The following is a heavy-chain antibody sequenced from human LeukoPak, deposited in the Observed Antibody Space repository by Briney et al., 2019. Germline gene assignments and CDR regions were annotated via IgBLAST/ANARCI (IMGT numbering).Heavy chain of an antibody. CDR1: GYSFTSYW. CDR2: IYPGDSDT. CDR3: ARLGGGIQLWLTPKYYYYYMDV. J-gene: IGHJ6*03. D-gene: IGHD5-18*01. Sequence: GESLKISCKGSGYSFTSYWIGWVRQMPGKGLEWMGIIYPGDSDTRYSPSFQGQVTISADKSISTAYLQWSSLKASDTAMYYCARLGGGIQLWLTPKYYYYYMDVWGKGTTVTVSS. V-gene: IGHV5-51*01.